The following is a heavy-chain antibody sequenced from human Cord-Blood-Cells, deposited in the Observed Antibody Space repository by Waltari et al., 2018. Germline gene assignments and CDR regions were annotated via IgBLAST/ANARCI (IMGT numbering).Heavy chain of an antibody. Sequence: EVQLVESGGGLVKPGGSLRLSCAASGFTFSNALISWVRQAPGKGLEWVGRINSKTDGGTTDYAAPVKGRFTISRDDSKNTLYLQMNSLKTEDTAVYYCTTRWLQLGAHFDYWGQGTLVTVSS. CDR1: GFTFSNAL. D-gene: IGHD5-12*01. CDR3: TTRWLQLGAHFDY. V-gene: IGHV3-15*01. CDR2: INSKTDGGTT. J-gene: IGHJ4*02.